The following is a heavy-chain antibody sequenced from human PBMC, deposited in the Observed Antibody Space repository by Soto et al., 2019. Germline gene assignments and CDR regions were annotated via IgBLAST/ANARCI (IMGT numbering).Heavy chain of an antibody. Sequence: QVQLQESGPGLVKPSQTLSLTCTVSGGSISSGGYYWSWIRQHPGKGLEWIGYIYYSGSTYYNPSLKSRVTISVDTSKNQFSLKLSSVTAADTAVYYCARASIFGVVIEYYFDYWGQGTLVTVSS. CDR3: ARASIFGVVIEYYFDY. D-gene: IGHD3-3*01. CDR1: GGSISSGGYY. J-gene: IGHJ4*02. CDR2: IYYSGST. V-gene: IGHV4-31*03.